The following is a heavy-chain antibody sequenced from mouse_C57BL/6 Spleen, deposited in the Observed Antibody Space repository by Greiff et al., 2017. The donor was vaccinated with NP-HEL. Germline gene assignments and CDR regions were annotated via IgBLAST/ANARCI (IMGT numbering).Heavy chain of an antibody. D-gene: IGHD2-2*01. J-gene: IGHJ2*01. CDR1: GYTFTSYW. V-gene: IGHV1-50*01. CDR3: ARGGLRGYYFDY. Sequence: QVQLKQPGAELVKPGASVTLSCKASGYTFTSYWMQWVKQRPGQGLEWIGEIDPSDSYTNYNQKFKGKATLTVDTSSSTAYMQLSSLTSEDSAVYYCARGGLRGYYFDYWGQGTTLTVSS. CDR2: IDPSDSYT.